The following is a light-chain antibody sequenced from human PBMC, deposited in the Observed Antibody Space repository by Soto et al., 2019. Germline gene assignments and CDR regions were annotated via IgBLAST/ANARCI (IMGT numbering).Light chain of an antibody. J-gene: IGKJ4*01. CDR1: QDISNY. Sequence: DIQMTQSPSSLSASVGDRVTITCQASQDISNYLNWYQQKPGKAPKLLIYDASNLETGGPSRFSGSGSGTDFTFTISSLQHEDIATYYCQQYDNLALTFGGGTKVEIK. V-gene: IGKV1-33*01. CDR3: QQYDNLALT. CDR2: DAS.